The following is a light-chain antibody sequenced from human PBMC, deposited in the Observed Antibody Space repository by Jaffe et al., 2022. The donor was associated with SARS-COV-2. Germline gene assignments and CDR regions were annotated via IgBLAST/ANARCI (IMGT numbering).Light chain of an antibody. V-gene: IGKV3-20*01. J-gene: IGKJ5*01. Sequence: EIVLTQSPGTLSLSPGGRATLSCRASQSVSTYIAWFQQKPGQAPRLLLYSAASRATGIPDRFGGSGSGTDFTLTISKVEPEDFAVYYCQQYSSSLPLSFGQGTRLEI. CDR3: QQYSSSLPLS. CDR1: QSVSTY. CDR2: SAA.